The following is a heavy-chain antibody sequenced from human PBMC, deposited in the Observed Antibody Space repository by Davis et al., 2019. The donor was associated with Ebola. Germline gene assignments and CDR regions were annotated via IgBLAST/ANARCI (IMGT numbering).Heavy chain of an antibody. D-gene: IGHD1-1*01. CDR3: SRGWYHWDRDY. CDR1: GDSVSSAG. J-gene: IGHJ4*02. V-gene: IGHV6-1*01. Sequence: HSQTLSLTCAISGDSVSSAGWNWIRQSPSRGLEWLGRTYYRSKWYNDYAVSVKGRITINPDTSKNQFSLHLKSVTPADTAIYYCSRGWYHWDRDYWGQGTLVTVSS. CDR2: TYYRSKWYN.